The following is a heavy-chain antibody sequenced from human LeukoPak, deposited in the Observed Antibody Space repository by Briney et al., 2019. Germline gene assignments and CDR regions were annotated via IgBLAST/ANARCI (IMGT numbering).Heavy chain of an antibody. CDR2: INPNSGGT. Sequence: ASVKVSCKASGYTFTGYYMHWVRQAPGQGLEWMGWINPNSGGTNYAQKFQGRVTMTRDTSISTAYMELSRLRSDDTAVYYCARAGNSGSYADFLDYWGQGTLVTVS. CDR1: GYTFTGYY. V-gene: IGHV1-2*02. J-gene: IGHJ4*02. CDR3: ARAGNSGSYADFLDY. D-gene: IGHD1-26*01.